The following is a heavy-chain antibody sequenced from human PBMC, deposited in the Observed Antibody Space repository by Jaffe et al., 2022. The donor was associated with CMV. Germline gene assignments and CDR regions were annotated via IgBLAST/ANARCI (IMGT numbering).Heavy chain of an antibody. Sequence: EVQLVESGGGLVKPGGSLRLSCAASGFTFSSYSMNWVRQAPGKGLEWVSSISSSSSYIYYADSVKGRFTISRDNAKNSLYLQMNSLRAEDTAVYYCARAGIKGDYYDSSGLDAFDIWGQGTMVTVSS. CDR2: ISSSSSYI. CDR1: GFTFSSYS. J-gene: IGHJ3*02. V-gene: IGHV3-21*01. D-gene: IGHD3-22*01. CDR3: ARAGIKGDYYDSSGLDAFDI.